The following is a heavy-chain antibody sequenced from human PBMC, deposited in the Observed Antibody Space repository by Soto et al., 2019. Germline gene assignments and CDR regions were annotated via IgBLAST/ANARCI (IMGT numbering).Heavy chain of an antibody. V-gene: IGHV1-18*01. CDR2: ISAYNGNT. CDR1: GYTFNRYA. CDR3: ARLYYYESSGYYYVEDF. D-gene: IGHD3-22*01. Sequence: QVQLVQSGAEVKKPGASVKVSCKASGYTFNRYAISWVRQAPGQGLEWMGWISAYNGNTNYAQKLQGRVTMTTDTSTSTAYMELRSLRSDDTAVYYCARLYYYESSGYYYVEDFWGQGTLVTVSS. J-gene: IGHJ4*02.